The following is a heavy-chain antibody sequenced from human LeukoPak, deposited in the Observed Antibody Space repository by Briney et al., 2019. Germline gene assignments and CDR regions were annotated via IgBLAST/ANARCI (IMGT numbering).Heavy chain of an antibody. CDR3: ARGGWLQFPFDY. Sequence: PSETLSLTCAVYGGSFSGYYWSWIRQPPGKGLEWIGEINHSGSTNYNPSPKSRVTISVDTSKNQFSLKLSSVTAADTAVYYCARGGWLQFPFDYWGQGTLVTVSS. J-gene: IGHJ4*02. CDR2: INHSGST. D-gene: IGHD5-24*01. CDR1: GGSFSGYY. V-gene: IGHV4-34*01.